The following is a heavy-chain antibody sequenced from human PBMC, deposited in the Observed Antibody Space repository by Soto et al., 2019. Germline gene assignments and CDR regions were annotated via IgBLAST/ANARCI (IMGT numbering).Heavy chain of an antibody. J-gene: IGHJ4*02. CDR1: GFSFSSHF. Sequence: GGSLSLSCAASGFSFSSHFMHWVRQAPGKGLIWVSRINSDGSSTSYADSVKGRFTISRDNAKNTLYLQMNSLRAEDTAVYYCARGSAAGFDYWGQGTLVTVSS. CDR3: ARGSAAGFDY. CDR2: INSDGSST. D-gene: IGHD6-25*01. V-gene: IGHV3-74*01.